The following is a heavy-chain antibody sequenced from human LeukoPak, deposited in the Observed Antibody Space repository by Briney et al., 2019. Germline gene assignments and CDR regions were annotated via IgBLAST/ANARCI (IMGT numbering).Heavy chain of an antibody. V-gene: IGHV1-2*02. J-gene: IGHJ5*02. CDR3: ARDRYGSGST. Sequence: ASVKVSCKASGYTFTSYGISWVRQAPGQGLEWMGWINPNSGGTNYAQKFQGRVTMTRDTSISTAYMELSRLRSDDTAVYYCARDRYGSGSTWGQGTLVTVSS. D-gene: IGHD3-10*01. CDR1: GYTFTSYG. CDR2: INPNSGGT.